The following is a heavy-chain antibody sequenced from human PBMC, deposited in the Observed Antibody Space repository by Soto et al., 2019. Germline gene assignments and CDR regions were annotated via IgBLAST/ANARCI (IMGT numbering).Heavy chain of an antibody. CDR3: ARGYPRSIFSPSLATSYWFDS. V-gene: IGHV4-34*01. CDR2: IHHRGST. Sequence: QVQLQQRGAGLLKPSETLSLTCAVYGGSFSGHYWSWIRQYPGKGLESLAEIHHRGSTNYNPYLQSRFTMSVDTSKKQCSLRLGSLTAADPAVYYCARGYPRSIFSPSLATSYWFDSWGQGGLVTGSS. CDR1: GGSFSGHY. D-gene: IGHD2-21*01. J-gene: IGHJ5*01.